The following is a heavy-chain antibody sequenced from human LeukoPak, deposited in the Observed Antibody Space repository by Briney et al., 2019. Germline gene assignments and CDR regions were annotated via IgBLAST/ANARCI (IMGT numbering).Heavy chain of an antibody. CDR3: ARERSSGYYTEDALDI. CDR2: IYPVDSDT. V-gene: IGHV5-51*01. D-gene: IGHD3-22*01. J-gene: IGHJ3*02. CDR1: GYSFTRYW. Sequence: GESLKISCKGSGYSFTRYWIGWVRQMPGKGVERMGIIYPVDSDTTYSPSFQGQVTISADQSISTAYLQWSSLKASDTAMYYCARERSSGYYTEDALDIWGQGTMVTVSS.